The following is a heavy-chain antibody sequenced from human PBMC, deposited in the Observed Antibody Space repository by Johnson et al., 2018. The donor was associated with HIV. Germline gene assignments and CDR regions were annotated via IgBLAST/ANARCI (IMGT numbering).Heavy chain of an antibody. CDR3: TTDRYAFDI. CDR2: ISYDGSNK. D-gene: IGHD1-1*01. Sequence: QVQLVESGGGLAEPGRSLRLSCAASGFTFSSYGMHWVRQAPGKGLAWVAVISYDGSNKYYADSVKGRFTISRDNSKNTLYLQMNSLKTEDTAVYYCTTDRYAFDIWGQGTLVTVSS. V-gene: IGHV3-30*03. J-gene: IGHJ3*02. CDR1: GFTFSSYG.